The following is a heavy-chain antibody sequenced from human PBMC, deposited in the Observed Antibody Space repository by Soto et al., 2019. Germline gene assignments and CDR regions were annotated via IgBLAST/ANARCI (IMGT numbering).Heavy chain of an antibody. CDR2: IIPIFGTA. D-gene: IGHD3-22*01. V-gene: IGHV1-69*13. CDR3: ATTDSSGYYPYNWFDP. Sequence: GASVKVCCKASGGTFSSYAISWVRQAPGQGLEWMGGIIPIFGTANYAQKFQGRVTITADESTSTAYMELSSLRSEDTAVYYCATTDSSGYYPYNWFDPWGQGTLVTVSS. J-gene: IGHJ5*02. CDR1: GGTFSSYA.